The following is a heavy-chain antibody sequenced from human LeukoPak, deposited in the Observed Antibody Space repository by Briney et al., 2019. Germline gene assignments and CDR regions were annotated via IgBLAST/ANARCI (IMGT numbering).Heavy chain of an antibody. CDR1: GGSISSGGYY. V-gene: IGHV4-31*03. J-gene: IGHJ3*02. CDR3: AKPGRRIRYCTNGVCYNDAFDI. Sequence: PSQTLSLTCTVSGGSISSGGYYWSWIRQPPGKGLEWIGEINHSGSTNYNPSLKSRVTISVDTSKNQFSLKLSSVTAADTAVYYCAKPGRRIRYCTNGVCYNDAFDIWGQGTMVTVSS. CDR2: INHSGST. D-gene: IGHD2-8*01.